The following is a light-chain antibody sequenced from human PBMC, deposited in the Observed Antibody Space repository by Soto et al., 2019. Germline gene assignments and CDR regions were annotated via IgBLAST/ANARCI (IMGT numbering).Light chain of an antibody. V-gene: IGLV2-14*01. Sequence: QSALTQPASVSGSPGQSITISCTGTSSDVGGYKYVSWYQQHPGKAPKLMIYEVSNRPSGVSNRFPGSKSGNTASLTISGRQPEDEADYYCRSYTSSSTLVFGTGTKLTVL. CDR3: RSYTSSSTLV. J-gene: IGLJ1*01. CDR1: SSDVGGYKY. CDR2: EVS.